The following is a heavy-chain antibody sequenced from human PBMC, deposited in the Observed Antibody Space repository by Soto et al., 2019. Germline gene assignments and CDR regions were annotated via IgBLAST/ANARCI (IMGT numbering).Heavy chain of an antibody. CDR3: AREGVSSSWYYYYGTDV. CDR1: GGSISSYY. D-gene: IGHD6-13*01. Sequence: SETLSLTCTVSGGSISSYYWSWIRQPPGKGLEWIGYISYSGSTNYSPSLKSRVTISVDTSKNQFSLKLTSVTAADTAVYYCAREGVSSSWYYYYGTDVWGQGTTVTVSS. CDR2: ISYSGST. V-gene: IGHV4-59*01. J-gene: IGHJ6*02.